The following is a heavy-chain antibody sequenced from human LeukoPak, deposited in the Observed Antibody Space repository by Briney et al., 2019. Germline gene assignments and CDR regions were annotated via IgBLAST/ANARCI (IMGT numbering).Heavy chain of an antibody. D-gene: IGHD3-22*01. J-gene: IGHJ4*02. Sequence: PGGSLRLSCAASGFTFSSYAMSWVRQAPGKGLEWVSAISGSGGSTYYADSVKGRFTISRDNSKNTLYLQMNSLRAEDTAVYYCAKGGIDYYDSSGYFSYFDYWGQGTLVTVSS. CDR1: GFTFSSYA. CDR2: ISGSGGST. CDR3: AKGGIDYYDSSGYFSYFDY. V-gene: IGHV3-23*01.